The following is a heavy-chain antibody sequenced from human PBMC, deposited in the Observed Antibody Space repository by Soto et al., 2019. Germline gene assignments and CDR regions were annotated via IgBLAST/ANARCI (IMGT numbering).Heavy chain of an antibody. V-gene: IGHV4-59*08. CDR1: GGSISSYY. CDR2: MYNSGST. CDR3: ASMGYHYGSGSYPLDY. Sequence: SETLSLTCTVSGGSISSYYWTWIRQPPGKGLEWIGFMYNSGSTHYNPSLKSRVTISLDTSKNQFSMNLRSVTAADTAVYYCASMGYHYGSGSYPLDYWGQGTLVTAPQ. J-gene: IGHJ4*02. D-gene: IGHD3-10*01.